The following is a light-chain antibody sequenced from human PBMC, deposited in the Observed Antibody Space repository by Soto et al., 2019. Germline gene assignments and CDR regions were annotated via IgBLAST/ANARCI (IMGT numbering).Light chain of an antibody. CDR2: GNS. Sequence: QSVLTQPPSVSGAPGQRVTISCTGSSSNIGAGYDVHWYQQLPGTAPKLLIYGNSNRPSGVPDRFSGSKSGTSASLASTGLQAEDEADYYCQSYDSSLSGWVFGGGTKLTV. J-gene: IGLJ3*02. CDR1: SSNIGAGYD. V-gene: IGLV1-40*01. CDR3: QSYDSSLSGWV.